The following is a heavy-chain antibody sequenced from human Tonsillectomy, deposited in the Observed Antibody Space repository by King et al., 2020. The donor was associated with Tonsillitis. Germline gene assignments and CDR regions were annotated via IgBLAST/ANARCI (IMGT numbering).Heavy chain of an antibody. CDR2: ISSSSSYT. D-gene: IGHD6-13*01. CDR3: ARGLGSSSLLYYFDY. Sequence: VQLVESGGGLVKPGGSLRLSCAASGFTFSDYYMSWIRPAPGKGLEWVSYISSSSSYTNYADSVKGRFTISRDNAKNSLYLQMNSLRAEDTAVYYCARGLGSSSLLYYFDYWGQGTLVTVSS. V-gene: IGHV3-11*05. CDR1: GFTFSDYY. J-gene: IGHJ4*02.